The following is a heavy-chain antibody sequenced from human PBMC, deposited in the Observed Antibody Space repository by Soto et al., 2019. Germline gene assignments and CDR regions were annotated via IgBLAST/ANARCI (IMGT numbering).Heavy chain of an antibody. J-gene: IGHJ4*02. CDR1: GGSISSYY. D-gene: IGHD1-1*01. Sequence: SETLSLTCTVSGGSISSYYWSWIRQPPGKGLEWIGYIQNTGSTYYNPSLQSRLIMSVDTSKNQFSLKVSSVTAADTAVYYCARIGYGSDYWGQGFXVTVSS. CDR3: ARIGYGSDY. CDR2: IQNTGST. V-gene: IGHV4-59*01.